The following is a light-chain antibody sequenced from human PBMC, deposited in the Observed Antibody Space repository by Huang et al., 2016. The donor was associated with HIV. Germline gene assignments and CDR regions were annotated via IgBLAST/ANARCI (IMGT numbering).Light chain of an antibody. CDR1: QVIGNS. CDR2: VAS. J-gene: IGKJ1*01. CDR3: QKYDSAPRT. V-gene: IGKV1-27*01. Sequence: DIQMTQSPSSLYAFVGDTVTITCRASQVIGNSLAWYQQKPGRPPKLLIYVASTLRSGVPSRFSGSGSGTDFTLTISNLQTEDVATYYCQKYDSAPRTFGQGTRV.